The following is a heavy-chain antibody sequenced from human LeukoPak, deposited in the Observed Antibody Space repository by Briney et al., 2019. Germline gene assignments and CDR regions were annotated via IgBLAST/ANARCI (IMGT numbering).Heavy chain of an antibody. CDR3: ARLLGMVTTYDI. J-gene: IGHJ3*02. Sequence: TGGSLRLSCAASGFTFTNYDMHWVRQVTGKGLEWVSAIGIAGDTYYPGSVRGRFTISRENAKNSLYLQMNSLRDGDTAVYYCARLLGMVTTYDIWGQGTMVPVSS. D-gene: IGHD5-24*01. V-gene: IGHV3-13*04. CDR2: IGIAGDT. CDR1: GFTFTNYD.